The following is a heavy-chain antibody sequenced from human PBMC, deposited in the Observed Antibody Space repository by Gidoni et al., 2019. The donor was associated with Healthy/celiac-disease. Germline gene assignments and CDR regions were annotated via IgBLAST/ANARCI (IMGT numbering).Heavy chain of an antibody. CDR3: ATGGDLDGLFDY. V-gene: IGHV3-33*01. CDR1: GFTFSSYG. D-gene: IGHD2-21*02. Sequence: QVQLVESGGGVVQPGRSLRLSCAASGFTFSSYGMHWVRQAPGKGLEWVAVIWYDGSNKYYADSVKGRFTISRDNSKNTLYLQMNSLRAEDTSVYYCATGGDLDGLFDYWGQGTLVTVSS. CDR2: IWYDGSNK. J-gene: IGHJ4*02.